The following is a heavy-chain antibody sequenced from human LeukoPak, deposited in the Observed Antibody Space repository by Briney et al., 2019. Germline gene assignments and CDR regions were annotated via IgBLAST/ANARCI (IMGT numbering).Heavy chain of an antibody. D-gene: IGHD3-10*01. CDR3: ARASYAYYYASGNWYFDL. V-gene: IGHV4-39*06. CDR2: IYYSGRT. J-gene: IGHJ2*01. CDR1: AGSISTMSYY. Sequence: PSATLSLTCTVSAGSISTMSYYWGWVRQPPGKGLGWIGSIYYSGRTYYNPSLMSRVTISVDTSKNQFTLKLSSVTAADTAVFYCARASYAYYYASGNWYFDLWGRGTLVTVSS.